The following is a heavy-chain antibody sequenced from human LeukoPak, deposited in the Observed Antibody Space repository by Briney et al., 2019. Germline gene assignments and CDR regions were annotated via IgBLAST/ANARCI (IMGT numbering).Heavy chain of an antibody. CDR3: ARGGYFSFDY. CDR1: GFSFSTYD. CDR2: ITANTRGSIT. Sequence: GGSLRLSCVTSGFSFSTYDMSWVRQAPGKGLECVSGITANTRGSITYYADSVKGRFTISRDSSKDTLYLQMNSLRAEDTAVYFCARGGYFSFDYWGQGTLVTVSS. J-gene: IGHJ4*02. V-gene: IGHV3-23*01. D-gene: IGHD2/OR15-2a*01.